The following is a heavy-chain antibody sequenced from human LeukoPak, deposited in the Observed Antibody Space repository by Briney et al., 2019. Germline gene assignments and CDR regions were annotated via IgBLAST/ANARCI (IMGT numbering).Heavy chain of an antibody. Sequence: SETLSLTCTVSGCSISSYYWSWVRQPPGKGLEWIGYIYYSGSTNYNPSLQSRVTISVDTSKNQFSLNLSSVTAADTAVYYCARVHGSSYYYYYMDVWGKGTTVTVSS. CDR3: ARVHGSSYYYYYMDV. V-gene: IGHV4-59*01. CDR2: IYYSGST. CDR1: GCSISSYY. D-gene: IGHD3-10*01. J-gene: IGHJ6*03.